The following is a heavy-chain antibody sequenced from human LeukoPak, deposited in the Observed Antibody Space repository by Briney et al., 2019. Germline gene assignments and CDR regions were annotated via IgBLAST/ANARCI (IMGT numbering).Heavy chain of an antibody. Sequence: SETLSLTCAVYGGSFRGYFWGWVRQTPGKGLEWLGEITHNGGTNYIPSLSGRVSVFQDVSKNQFSLKLSSVNAADTGVYYCARGNSGSHWGDHYFYMDVWGKGTTVIVSS. J-gene: IGHJ6*03. CDR2: ITHNGGT. D-gene: IGHD1-26*01. V-gene: IGHV4-34*01. CDR1: GGSFRGYF. CDR3: ARGNSGSHWGDHYFYMDV.